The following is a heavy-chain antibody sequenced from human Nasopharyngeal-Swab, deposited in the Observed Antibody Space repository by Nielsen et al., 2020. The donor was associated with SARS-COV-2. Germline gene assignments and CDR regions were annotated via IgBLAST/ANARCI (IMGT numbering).Heavy chain of an antibody. CDR3: ARDGLDYDFWSAYFMDV. V-gene: IGHV3-9*01. J-gene: IGHJ6*02. CDR2: ISWNSGRV. CDR1: GFSFDDYA. Sequence: SLKISCAASGFSFDDYAMHWVWQVPGKGLEWVSGISWNSGRVGYLDSVKGRFTISRDNAKNSLYLQMNSLRAEDTAVYYCARDGLDYDFWSAYFMDVWGQGTTVIVSS. D-gene: IGHD3-3*01.